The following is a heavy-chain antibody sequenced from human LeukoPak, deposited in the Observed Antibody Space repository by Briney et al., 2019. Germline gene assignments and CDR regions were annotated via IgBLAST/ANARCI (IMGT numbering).Heavy chain of an antibody. CDR2: IYTSGST. V-gene: IGHV4-61*02. CDR3: ARERRRNNQWELSLWFDP. CDR1: GGSISSSSYY. J-gene: IGHJ5*02. Sequence: SETLSLTCTVSGGSISSSSYYWSWIRQPAGKGLEWIGRIYTSGSTNYNPSLKSRVTMSVDTSKNQFSLKLSSVTAADTAVYYCARERRRNNQWELSLWFDPWGQGTLVTVSS. D-gene: IGHD1-26*01.